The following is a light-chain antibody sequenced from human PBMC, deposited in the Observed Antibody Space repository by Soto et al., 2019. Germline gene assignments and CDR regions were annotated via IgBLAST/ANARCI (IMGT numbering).Light chain of an antibody. V-gene: IGKV3-20*01. CDR1: PGVSSSY. Sequence: IVFAQSPGTLSLSPGERATLSCRARPGVSSSYLAWYQQKPGQAPRLLIYGASSRATGIPDRFSGSGSGTDFTLTISRLEPEDFAVYYCQQYGSSPRFTFGPGTKVDIK. CDR2: GAS. CDR3: QQYGSSPRFT. J-gene: IGKJ3*01.